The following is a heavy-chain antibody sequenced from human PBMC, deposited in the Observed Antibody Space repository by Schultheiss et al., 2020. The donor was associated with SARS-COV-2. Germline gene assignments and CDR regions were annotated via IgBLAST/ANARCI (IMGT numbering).Heavy chain of an antibody. D-gene: IGHD6-13*01. CDR3: AKGRVGQLVNWFDP. V-gene: IGHV4-34*01. CDR2: INHSGRT. J-gene: IGHJ5*02. CDR1: GFSFTNAW. Sequence: GSLRLSCAASGFSFTNAWMSWVRQAPGKGLEWIGEINHSGRTNYNPSLKSRVTISVDTSKNQFSLKLRSVTAADTAVYYCAKGRVGQLVNWFDPWGQGTLVTVSS.